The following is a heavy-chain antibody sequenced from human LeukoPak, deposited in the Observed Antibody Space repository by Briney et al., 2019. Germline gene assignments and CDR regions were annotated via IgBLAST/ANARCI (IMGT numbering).Heavy chain of an antibody. CDR1: GDSVSSNSAA. CDR3: ARGAGSGSYYQYYYYGMDV. CDR2: TYYRSRWYN. Sequence: QTLSLTCAISGDSVSSNSAAWNWIRQSPSRGLEWLGRTYYRSRWYNDYAVSVKSRMTIDPDTSKNQFSLQLNSVTPEDTAVYYCARGAGSGSYYQYYYYGMDVWGQGTTVTVSS. V-gene: IGHV6-1*01. J-gene: IGHJ6*02. D-gene: IGHD3-10*01.